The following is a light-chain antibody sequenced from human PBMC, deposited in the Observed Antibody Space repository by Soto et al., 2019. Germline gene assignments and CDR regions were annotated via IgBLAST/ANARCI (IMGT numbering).Light chain of an antibody. J-gene: IGKJ1*01. CDR1: QGISTY. V-gene: IGKV1-9*01. CDR2: GAS. CDR3: QHYNSYSEA. Sequence: DIQLTQSPSFLSASVGDTVTITCRASQGISTYLAWYQQKPGKAPKNLIYGASTLQSGVPSRFSGSGSGTEFTLTISSLQPDDFATYYCQHYNSYSEAFGQGTKVDI.